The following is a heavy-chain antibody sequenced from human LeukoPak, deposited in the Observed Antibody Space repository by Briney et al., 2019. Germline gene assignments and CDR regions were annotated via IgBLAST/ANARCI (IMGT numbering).Heavy chain of an antibody. D-gene: IGHD6-13*01. CDR1: GFTFDDYG. J-gene: IGHJ4*02. CDR3: ARDTGYSSSWYDY. CDR2: INWNGGST. Sequence: SGGSLRLSCAASGFTFDDYGMSWVRQPPGKGLEWVSGINWNGGSTGYADSVKGRFTTSRDNDKNSLYLQMNSLRAEDTALYYCARDTGYSSSWYDYWGQGTLVTVSS. V-gene: IGHV3-20*04.